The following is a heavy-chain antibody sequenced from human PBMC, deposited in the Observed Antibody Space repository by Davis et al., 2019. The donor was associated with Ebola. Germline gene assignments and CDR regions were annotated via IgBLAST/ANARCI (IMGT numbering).Heavy chain of an antibody. CDR2: IYYSGST. J-gene: IGHJ4*02. CDR1: GGSISSGGYY. Sequence: SETLSLTCTVSGGSISSGGYYWSWIRQHPGKGLEWIGYIYYSGSTNYNPSLKSRVTISVDTSKNQFSLKLSSVTAADTAVYYCARGSYYYGSGIDYWGQGTLVTVSS. V-gene: IGHV4-61*08. D-gene: IGHD3-10*01. CDR3: ARGSYYYGSGIDY.